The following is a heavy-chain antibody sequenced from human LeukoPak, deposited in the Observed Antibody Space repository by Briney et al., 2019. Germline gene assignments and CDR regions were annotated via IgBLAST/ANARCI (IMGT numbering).Heavy chain of an antibody. CDR3: ARGGPIVVVPAAMGY. CDR2: INPNSGGT. D-gene: IGHD2-2*01. CDR1: GYTFTGYY. J-gene: IGHJ4*02. Sequence: ASVKVSCKASGYTFTGYYVHWVRQAPGQGLEWMGWINPNSGGTNYAQKFQGRVTMARDTSISTAYMELSRLRSDDTAVYYCARGGPIVVVPAAMGYWGQGTLVTVSS. V-gene: IGHV1-2*02.